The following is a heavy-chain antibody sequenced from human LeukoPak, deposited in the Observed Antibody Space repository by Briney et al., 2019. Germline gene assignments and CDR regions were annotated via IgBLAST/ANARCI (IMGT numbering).Heavy chain of an antibody. D-gene: IGHD1-14*01. J-gene: IGHJ1*01. CDR1: GFTFSHPL. V-gene: IGHV3-74*01. CDR3: VRDRDGYNQ. Sequence: QPGGSLRLSCTASGFTFSHPLMHRVRQVPGKGLVWVARIDTDGSTTHYADSVKGRFSISRDNAANTLNLQMNNLRAEDTAVYYGVRDRDGYNQWGQGTLVTVSS. CDR2: IDTDGSTT.